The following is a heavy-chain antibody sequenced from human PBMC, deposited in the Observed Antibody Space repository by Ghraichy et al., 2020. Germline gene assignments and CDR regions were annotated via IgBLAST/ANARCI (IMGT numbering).Heavy chain of an antibody. V-gene: IGHV4-4*02. CDR3: ASSPEGEYYYYYMDV. Sequence: SETLSLTCAVSGGSISSSNWWSWVRQPPGKGLEWIGEIYHSGSTNYNPSLKSRVTISVDKSKNQFSLKLSSVTAADTAVYYCASSPEGEYYYYYMDVWGKGTTVTVSS. CDR1: GGSISSSNW. D-gene: IGHD3-16*01. CDR2: IYHSGST. J-gene: IGHJ6*03.